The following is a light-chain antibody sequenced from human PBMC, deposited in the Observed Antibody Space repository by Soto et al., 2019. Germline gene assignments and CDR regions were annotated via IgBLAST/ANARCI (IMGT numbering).Light chain of an antibody. CDR1: HSVRSSY. Sequence: EIVLTQSPGTLSLSPGERATLSCRASHSVRSSYLAWYQQKPGQAPRLLIYGASSRATGIPDRFSGSGSGTDFTLTISRLEPEDFAVYYCQQYGSSPVAFGQGTKVDIK. CDR3: QQYGSSPVA. J-gene: IGKJ1*01. V-gene: IGKV3-20*01. CDR2: GAS.